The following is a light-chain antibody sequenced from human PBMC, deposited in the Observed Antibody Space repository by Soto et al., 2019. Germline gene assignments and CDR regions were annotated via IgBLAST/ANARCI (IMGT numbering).Light chain of an antibody. J-gene: IGLJ3*02. CDR2: EVS. V-gene: IGLV2-14*01. Sequence: QSVLTQPASVSGSPGQSITFSCTGTSSDVGGYNYVSWYQHHPGKAPKLMVYEVSNRPSGVSDRFSGSKSGNTASLTISGLQAEDEADYYCSSYTGSSTVVVFGGGTKLTVL. CDR1: SSDVGGYNY. CDR3: SSYTGSSTVVV.